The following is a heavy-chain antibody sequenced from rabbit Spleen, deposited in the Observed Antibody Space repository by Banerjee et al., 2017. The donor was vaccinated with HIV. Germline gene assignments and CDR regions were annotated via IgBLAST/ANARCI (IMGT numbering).Heavy chain of an antibody. CDR1: GFSFSTSYY. CDR3: ARYVPGGSSLKL. Sequence: QEQLEESGGGLVQPEGSLTLTCTASGFSFSTSYYMTWVRQAPGKGLEWIAWIHTGRGNAYYASWAKGRFTISKTSSTTVTLQMTSLTAADTATHFCARYVPGGSSLKLWGPGTLVTVS. CDR2: IHTGRGNA. V-gene: IGHV1S45*01. J-gene: IGHJ2*01. D-gene: IGHD8-1*01.